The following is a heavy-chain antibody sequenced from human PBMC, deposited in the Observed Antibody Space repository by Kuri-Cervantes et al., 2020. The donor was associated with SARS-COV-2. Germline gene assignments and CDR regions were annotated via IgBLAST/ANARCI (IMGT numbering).Heavy chain of an antibody. J-gene: IGHJ6*02. V-gene: IGHV2-70*11. D-gene: IGHD3-10*01. CDR2: IDWDDDK. CDR1: GFSLSTSGMC. CDR3: ARTPYYYGSGSYYPRYYYYGMDV. Sequence: SGPTLVKPTQTLTLTCTFSGFSLSTSGMCVSWIRQPPGKALEWLARIDWDDDKYYSTSLKTRLTISKDTSKNQVVLTMTNMDPVDTATYYCARTPYYYGSGSYYPRYYYYGMDVWGQGTTVTVSS.